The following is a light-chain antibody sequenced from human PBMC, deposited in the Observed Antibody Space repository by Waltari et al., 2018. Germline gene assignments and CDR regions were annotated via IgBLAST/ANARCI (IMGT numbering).Light chain of an antibody. Sequence: DIQMTQSPSSLSASVGDRVIITCRASRAIRNDLAWYQQRPGEVPKRLIFAASNLQSGAPSRFSGWGSETEFTHTISSLQPEDFATYYCLQHNTYPLTFGGGTKVEFK. CDR2: AAS. CDR1: RAIRND. J-gene: IGKJ4*01. V-gene: IGKV1-17*01. CDR3: LQHNTYPLT.